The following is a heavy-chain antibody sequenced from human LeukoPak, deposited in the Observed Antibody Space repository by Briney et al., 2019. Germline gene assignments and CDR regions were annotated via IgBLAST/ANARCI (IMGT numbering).Heavy chain of an antibody. V-gene: IGHV3-23*01. Sequence: PGGSLRLSCAASGFTFSSYTMSWVRQAPGKGLEWVSAISGSGGSTYYADSVKGRFTISRDNSKNTLYLQMNSLRAEDTAVYYCAKDRTPRLGIRYFDYWGQETLVTVSS. J-gene: IGHJ4*02. CDR3: AKDRTPRLGIRYFDY. CDR1: GFTFSSYT. D-gene: IGHD1-26*01. CDR2: ISGSGGST.